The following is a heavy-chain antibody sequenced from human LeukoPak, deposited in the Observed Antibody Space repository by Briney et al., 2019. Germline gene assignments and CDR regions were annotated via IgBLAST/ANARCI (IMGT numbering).Heavy chain of an antibody. CDR3: AREGLLWFGELLDYYYYGMDV. D-gene: IGHD3-10*01. CDR1: GFTFSSYA. CDR2: ISYDGSNK. J-gene: IGHJ6*02. Sequence: GRSLRLSCAASGFTFSSYAMHWVRQAPGKGLEWEAVISYDGSNKYYADSVKGRFTISRDNSKNTLYLQMNSLRAEDTAVYYCAREGLLWFGELLDYYYYGMDVWGQGTTVTVSS. V-gene: IGHV3-30-3*01.